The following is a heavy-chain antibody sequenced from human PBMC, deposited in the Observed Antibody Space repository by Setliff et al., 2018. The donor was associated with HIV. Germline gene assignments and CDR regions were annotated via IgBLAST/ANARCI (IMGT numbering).Heavy chain of an antibody. J-gene: IGHJ6*04. Sequence: SETLSLTCTVSGGSISSSSYYWGWIRQPPGKGLEWIGEIYHSGSTNYNPSLKSRVTISVDKSKNQFSLKLSSVTAADTAVYYCARDPGSSYSSNLDVWGKGTTVTVSS. CDR1: GGSISSSSYY. CDR3: ARDPGSSYSSNLDV. V-gene: IGHV4-39*07. CDR2: IYHSGST. D-gene: IGHD6-13*01.